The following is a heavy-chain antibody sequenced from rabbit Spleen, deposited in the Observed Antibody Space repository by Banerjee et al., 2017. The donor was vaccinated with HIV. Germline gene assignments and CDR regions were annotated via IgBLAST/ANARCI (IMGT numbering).Heavy chain of an antibody. Sequence: QSLEESGGDLVKPGASLTLTCTASGFTLSSYQMCWVRQAPGKGLEWIACIYAGSSGSTYYASWAKGRFTISKTSSTTVTLQMTSLTAADTATYLCARDSSSSFSSYGMDLWGPGTLVTVS. CDR2: IYAGSSGST. D-gene: IGHD1-1*01. CDR1: GFTLSSYQ. CDR3: ARDSSSSFSSYGMDL. J-gene: IGHJ6*01. V-gene: IGHV1S40*01.